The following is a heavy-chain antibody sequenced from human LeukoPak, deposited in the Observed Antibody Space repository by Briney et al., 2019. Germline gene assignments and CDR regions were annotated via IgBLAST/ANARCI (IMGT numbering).Heavy chain of an antibody. Sequence: GGSLTLSCAASGFMFSNYWMNWVRQAPGKGLEWVANIYQDGSKKNYVDSVKGRFTISRDNAKNSLYLQMNSPRAEDTAVYYCACTNTLDVWGKGATVTVSS. CDR3: ACTNTLDV. D-gene: IGHD2-8*01. J-gene: IGHJ6*04. V-gene: IGHV3-7*03. CDR1: GFMFSNYW. CDR2: IYQDGSKK.